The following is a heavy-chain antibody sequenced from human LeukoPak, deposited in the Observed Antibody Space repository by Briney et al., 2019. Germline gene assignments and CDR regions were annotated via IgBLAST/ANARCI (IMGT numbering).Heavy chain of an antibody. Sequence: PSETLSLTCTVSGGSISSSSYYWGWVRQAPGKGLEWVSSITSSSNYIYYADSVKGRFTISRDNAKNSLYLQMNSLRAEDTTVYYCARDCWDYGSGSYCGIDYWGQGTLVTVSS. CDR2: ITSSSNYI. CDR1: GGSISSSSYY. CDR3: ARDCWDYGSGSYCGIDY. J-gene: IGHJ4*02. V-gene: IGHV3-21*03. D-gene: IGHD3-10*01.